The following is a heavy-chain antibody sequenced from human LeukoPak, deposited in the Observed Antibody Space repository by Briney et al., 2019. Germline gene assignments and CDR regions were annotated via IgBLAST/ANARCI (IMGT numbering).Heavy chain of an antibody. CDR2: IYYSGST. J-gene: IGHJ5*02. CDR3: ARALVVVAAVDP. D-gene: IGHD2-15*01. Sequence: SETLSLTCTVSGGSISSYYWSWIRQPPGKGLEWIGYIYYSGSTNYNPSLKSRVTISVDTSKNQFSLKLSSVTAADTAVYYCARALVVVAAVDPWGQGTLVTVSS. V-gene: IGHV4-59*08. CDR1: GGSISSYY.